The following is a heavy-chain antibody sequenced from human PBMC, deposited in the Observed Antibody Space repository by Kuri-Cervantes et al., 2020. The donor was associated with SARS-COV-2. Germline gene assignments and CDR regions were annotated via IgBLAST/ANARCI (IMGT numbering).Heavy chain of an antibody. Sequence: ASVKVSCKASGYTFTTYGISWVRQAPGQGLEWMGGYHPDDGETFYARKFQGRVTMTEDTSTDTAYMELSSLGSEDTAVYYCVTDLTANNWDPDAFDAWGQGTMVTVSS. CDR1: GYTFTTYG. J-gene: IGHJ3*01. D-gene: IGHD1-1*01. CDR3: VTDLTANNWDPDAFDA. CDR2: YHPDDGET. V-gene: IGHV1-24*01.